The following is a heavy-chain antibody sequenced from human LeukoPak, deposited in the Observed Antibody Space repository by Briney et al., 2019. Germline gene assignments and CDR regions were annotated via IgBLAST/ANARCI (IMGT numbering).Heavy chain of an antibody. CDR1: GFTFSSYT. D-gene: IGHD6-19*01. V-gene: IGHV3-21*01. Sequence: GGSLRLSCAASGFTFSSYTMNWVRQAPGKGLEWVSSITSSSYIYYADSVKGRFTISRHNAKNSLYLQMDSLRAEDTAVYYCAKDHALAVAGTYFDYWGQGTLVTVSS. J-gene: IGHJ4*02. CDR3: AKDHALAVAGTYFDY. CDR2: ITSSSYI.